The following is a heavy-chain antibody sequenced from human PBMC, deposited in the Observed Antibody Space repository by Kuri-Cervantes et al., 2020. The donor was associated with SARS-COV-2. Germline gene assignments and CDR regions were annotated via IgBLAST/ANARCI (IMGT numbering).Heavy chain of an antibody. CDR2: IRSKAYGGTT. Sequence: GESLKISCAASAFSFSDYYMSWIRQAPGKGLEWVGFIRSKAYGGTTEYAASVKGRFTISRDDSKSIAYLQMNSLKTEDTAVYYCTQYCSGGSCYDYWGQGTLVTVSS. J-gene: IGHJ4*02. D-gene: IGHD2-15*01. CDR1: AFSFSDYY. CDR3: TQYCSGGSCYDY. V-gene: IGHV3-49*03.